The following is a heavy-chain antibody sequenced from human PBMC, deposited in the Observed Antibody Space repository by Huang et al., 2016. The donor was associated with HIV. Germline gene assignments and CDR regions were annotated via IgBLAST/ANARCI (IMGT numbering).Heavy chain of an antibody. D-gene: IGHD3-9*01. CDR2: LDPEIGET. J-gene: IGHJ4*02. CDR1: EYTLTELS. Sequence: QVQLVQSRAEVKKPGASVKVSCKVSEYTLTELSIHWVRQPPGTGLDGMGGLDPEIGETIYAQKFQGRGTMTEDTATETAFRELSGLRPEDTAVYYCATGFDVFFDFWGQGTLVTVSS. CDR3: ATGFDVFFDF. V-gene: IGHV1-24*01.